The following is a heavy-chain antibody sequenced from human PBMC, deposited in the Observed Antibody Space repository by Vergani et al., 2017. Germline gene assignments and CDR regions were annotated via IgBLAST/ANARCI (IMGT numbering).Heavy chain of an antibody. CDR2: FDSVDGET. CDR1: GYTLTELP. D-gene: IGHD6-19*01. J-gene: IGHJ6*02. Sequence: QVQLVQSGAEVKKPGASVQVSCKVSGYTLTELPMHWVRRAPGKGLEWMGGFDSVDGETIYAQQFPGRVTMTEDTSTDTAYMELSSLGSEDTAVYYCATGTLAVAGRVCYDDGRDVWGQGP. V-gene: IGHV1-24*01. CDR3: ATGTLAVAGRVCYDDGRDV.